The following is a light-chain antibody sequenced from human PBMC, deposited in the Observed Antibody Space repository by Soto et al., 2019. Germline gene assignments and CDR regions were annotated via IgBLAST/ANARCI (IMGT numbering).Light chain of an antibody. CDR2: AAS. CDR1: QGISSH. J-gene: IGKJ3*01. CDR3: QQLNSYSPFT. Sequence: IQLTQSPSSLSASVGDRVTITCRASQGISSHLAWYQQKPGKAPKLLIYAASALQSGVPSRFSGSGSGTDFTLTISSLPPEDFATYYCQQLNSYSPFTFGPGTKVDIK. V-gene: IGKV1-9*01.